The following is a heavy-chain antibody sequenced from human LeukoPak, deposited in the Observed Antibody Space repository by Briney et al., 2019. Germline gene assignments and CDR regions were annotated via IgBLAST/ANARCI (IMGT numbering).Heavy chain of an antibody. D-gene: IGHD2-21*02. Sequence: SSETLSLTCTVSGGSISSYYWSWIRQPAGKGLEWIGRIYTSGSTNYNPSLKSRVTMSVDTYKNQFSLKLSSVTAADTAVYYCARHCGGDCYSDRTRFDYWGQGTLVTVSS. J-gene: IGHJ4*02. CDR2: IYTSGST. CDR1: GGSISSYY. V-gene: IGHV4-4*07. CDR3: ARHCGGDCYSDRTRFDY.